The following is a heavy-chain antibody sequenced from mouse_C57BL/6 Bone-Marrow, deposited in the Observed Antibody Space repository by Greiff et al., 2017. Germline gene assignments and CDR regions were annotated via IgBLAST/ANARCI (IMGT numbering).Heavy chain of an antibody. J-gene: IGHJ3*01. CDR1: GYTFTDYN. D-gene: IGHD1-1*01. V-gene: IGHV1-18*01. CDR2: INPNNGGT. CDR3: AREGLLRPFAY. Sequence: VQLQQSGPELVKPGASVKIPCKASGYTFTDYNMDWVKQSHGKSLEWIGDINPNNGGTIYNQKFKGKGTLTVDKSSSTAYMELRSLTSEDTAVYYCAREGLLRPFAYWGQGTLVTVSA.